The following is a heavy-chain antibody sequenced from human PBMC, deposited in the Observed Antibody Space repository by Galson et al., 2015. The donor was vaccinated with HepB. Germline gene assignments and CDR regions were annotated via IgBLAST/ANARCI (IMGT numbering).Heavy chain of an antibody. J-gene: IGHJ5*02. V-gene: IGHV1-69-2*01. CDR2: VDPEDGET. CDR3: ATVYGDYHDRGVWFDP. D-gene: IGHD4-17*01. CDR1: GYTFTDYY. Sequence: VKVSCKVSGYTFTDYYMHWVQQAPGKGLEWMGLVDPEDGETIYAEKFQGRVTITADTSTDTAYMELSSLRSEDTAVYYCATVYGDYHDRGVWFDPWGQGTLVTVSS.